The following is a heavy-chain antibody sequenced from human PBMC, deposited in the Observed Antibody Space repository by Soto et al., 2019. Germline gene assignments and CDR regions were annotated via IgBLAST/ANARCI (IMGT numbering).Heavy chain of an antibody. D-gene: IGHD4-17*01. Sequence: PSQTLSLTCTVSGGSFSSGDYYWSWVRQPPGTGLEWIGYIYYTGSTFNNPSLQSRVSISIDTSKTQFSLKLSYVTAADTAVYSCARIHFGDEPSYYYYGMDVWRQGTTVTVSS. CDR1: GGSFSSGDYY. CDR3: ARIHFGDEPSYYYYGMDV. V-gene: IGHV4-30-4*01. CDR2: IYYTGST. J-gene: IGHJ6*02.